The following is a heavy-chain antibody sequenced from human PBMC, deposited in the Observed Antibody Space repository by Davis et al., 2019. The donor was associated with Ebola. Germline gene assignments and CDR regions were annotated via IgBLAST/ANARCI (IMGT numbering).Heavy chain of an antibody. D-gene: IGHD3-9*01. J-gene: IGHJ4*02. V-gene: IGHV1-69*13. CDR1: GGSFSSHS. Sequence: SVKVSCKTSGGSFSSHSISWVRQAPRQGLEWMGGIIPIFDTPHYAQKFQGRITITADASTSTAYMELGSLRSEDTATYFCARDFDGGNYYFDYWGPGTPVTVSS. CDR2: IIPIFDTP. CDR3: ARDFDGGNYYFDY.